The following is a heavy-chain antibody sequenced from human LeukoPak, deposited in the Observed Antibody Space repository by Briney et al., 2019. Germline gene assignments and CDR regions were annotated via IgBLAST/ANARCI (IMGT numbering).Heavy chain of an antibody. V-gene: IGHV4-59*01. CDR1: GGSISSYY. J-gene: IGHJ4*02. D-gene: IGHD2-15*01. CDR3: ARYCSGGSCLHDYGDYVLDY. Sequence: SETLSLTCTVSGGSISSYYWSWIRQPPGKGLEWIGYIYYSGSINYNPSLKSRVTISVDTSKNQFSLKLSSVTAADTAVYYCARYCSGGSCLHDYGDYVLDYWGQGTLVTVSS. CDR2: IYYSGSI.